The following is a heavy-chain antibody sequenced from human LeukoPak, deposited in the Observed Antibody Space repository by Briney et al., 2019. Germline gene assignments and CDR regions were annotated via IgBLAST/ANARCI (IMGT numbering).Heavy chain of an antibody. Sequence: XAVIWYDGSNKYYADSVKGRFTISRDNSKNTLYLQMNSLRAEDTAVYYCARTDYGDYTTFDYWGQGTLVTVSS. D-gene: IGHD4-17*01. CDR2: IWYDGSNK. J-gene: IGHJ4*02. CDR3: ARTDYGDYTTFDY. V-gene: IGHV3-33*01.